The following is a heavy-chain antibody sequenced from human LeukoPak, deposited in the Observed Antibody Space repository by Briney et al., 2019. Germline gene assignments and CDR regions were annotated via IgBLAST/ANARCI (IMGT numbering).Heavy chain of an antibody. D-gene: IGHD1-26*01. V-gene: IGHV1-46*03. CDR1: GYTFTGYY. CDR3: ARGSGSYLGGATEYFDY. Sequence: ASVKVSCKASGYTFTGYYMHWVRQAPGQGLEWMGIINPSGGSTSYAQKFQGGVTMTRDTSTSTVYMELSSLRSEDTAVYYCARGSGSYLGGATEYFDYWGQGTLVTVSS. J-gene: IGHJ4*02. CDR2: INPSGGST.